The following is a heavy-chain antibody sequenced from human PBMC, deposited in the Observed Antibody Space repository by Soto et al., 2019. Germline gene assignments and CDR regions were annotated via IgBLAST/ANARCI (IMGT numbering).Heavy chain of an antibody. V-gene: IGHV4-59*01. D-gene: IGHD3-16*01. CDR3: ARWGPRWFDP. CDR1: RGSIRSYY. J-gene: IGHJ5*02. Sequence: KASETLSLTCTVSRGSIRSYYWSWIRQPPGKGLEWIGYIYNSGSTNYSPSLKSRVTISVDTSKNQFSLKLTSVTAADTAVYYCARWGPRWFDPWGQGILVTVSS. CDR2: IYNSGST.